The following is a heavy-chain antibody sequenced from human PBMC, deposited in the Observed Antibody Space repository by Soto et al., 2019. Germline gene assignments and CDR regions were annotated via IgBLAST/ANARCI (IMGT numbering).Heavy chain of an antibody. J-gene: IGHJ6*02. D-gene: IGHD3-10*01. V-gene: IGHV4-59*01. CDR2: IYYSGST. CDR1: VGSISSYY. CDR3: ARVKRFGEYYYGMDV. Sequence: SETLSLTCTVSVGSISSYYWSLIRQPPGKGLEWIGYIYYSGSTNYNPSLKSRVTISVDTSKNQFSLKLSSVTAADTAVYYCARVKRFGEYYYGMDVWGQGTPVTVSS.